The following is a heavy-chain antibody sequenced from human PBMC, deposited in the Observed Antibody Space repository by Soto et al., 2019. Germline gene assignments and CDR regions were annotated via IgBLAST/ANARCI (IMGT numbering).Heavy chain of an antibody. CDR2: IIPIFGIA. CDR3: ARAGCSGGSCYRPPGDWYFDI. J-gene: IGHJ2*01. CDR1: GGTFSSYA. V-gene: IGHV1-69*01. D-gene: IGHD2-15*01. Sequence: QVQLVQSGAEVKKPGSSVKVSCTASGGTFSSYAISWVRQAPGQGLEWMGGIIPIFGIANYAQKFQGRVTITADESTSTAYMELSSLRSEDTAVYYCARAGCSGGSCYRPPGDWYFDIWGRGTLVTVSS.